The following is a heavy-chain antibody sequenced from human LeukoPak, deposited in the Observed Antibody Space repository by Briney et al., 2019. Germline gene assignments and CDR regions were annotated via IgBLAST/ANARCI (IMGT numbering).Heavy chain of an antibody. V-gene: IGHV4-59*08. D-gene: IGHD3-10*01. CDR2: IYYTGST. J-gene: IGHJ4*02. CDR1: GGSVNNYY. CDR3: GRHPPGGGYFDY. Sequence: SETLSLTCTVSGGSVNNYYWSWIRQPPGKGLEWIGYIYYTGSTNYNPSLKSRVTISVDTSKNQISLRLSSVTAADTAEYYCGRHPPGGGYFDYWGQGALVTVSS.